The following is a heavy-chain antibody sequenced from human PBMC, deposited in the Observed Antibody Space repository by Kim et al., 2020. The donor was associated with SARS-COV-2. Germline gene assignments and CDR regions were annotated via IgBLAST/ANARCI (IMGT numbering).Heavy chain of an antibody. CDR2: INHSGST. Sequence: SETLSLTCAVYGGSFSGYYWSWIRQPPGKGLEWIGEINHSGSTNYNPSLKSRVTISVDTSKNQFSLKLSSVTAADTAVYYCARGLGKGSSWFGYWGQGTLVTVSS. CDR3: ARGLGKGSSWFGY. CDR1: GGSFSGYY. V-gene: IGHV4-34*01. J-gene: IGHJ4*02. D-gene: IGHD6-13*01.